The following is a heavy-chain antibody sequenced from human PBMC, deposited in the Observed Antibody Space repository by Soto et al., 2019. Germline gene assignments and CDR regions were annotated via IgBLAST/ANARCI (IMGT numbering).Heavy chain of an antibody. CDR2: FNPTSGST. CDR3: ARDLAAGDY. Sequence: QVQLVQSGAEVKKPGASVKLSCKASGYTFINYYIHWVRQAPGQGLEWMGIFNPTSGSTNYAQKFQGRVTLTMDTSPRTVYMELSSLRFDDTAVYYCARDLAAGDYWGQGTLVTVSS. CDR1: GYTFINYY. J-gene: IGHJ4*02. D-gene: IGHD6-13*01. V-gene: IGHV1-46*01.